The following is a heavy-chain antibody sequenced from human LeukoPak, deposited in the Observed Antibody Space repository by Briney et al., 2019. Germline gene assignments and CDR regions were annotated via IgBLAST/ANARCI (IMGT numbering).Heavy chain of an antibody. D-gene: IGHD3-22*01. CDR3: ARGATYYYDSSGYGFGY. Sequence: PGGSLRLSCAASGFTFSSYGMSWIRQPPGKGLEWIGYIYYSGSTNYNPSLKSRVTISVDTSKNQFSLKLSSVTAADTAVYYCARGATYYYDSSGYGFGYWGQGTLVTVSS. J-gene: IGHJ4*02. CDR1: GFTFSSYG. V-gene: IGHV4-59*01. CDR2: IYYSGST.